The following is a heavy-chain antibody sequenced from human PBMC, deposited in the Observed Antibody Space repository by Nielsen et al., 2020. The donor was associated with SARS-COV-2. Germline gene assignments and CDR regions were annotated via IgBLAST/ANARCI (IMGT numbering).Heavy chain of an antibody. CDR2: IYYTGST. Sequence: SETLSLTCTVSGGSISSYYWSWIRQPPGQGLEWIGYIYYTGSTYYNPALESRLTISIDTSKNQFSLKLSSVTAADTAVYYCARVGEGYCSGGSCREGYYFDYWGQGTLVTVSS. J-gene: IGHJ4*02. V-gene: IGHV4-59*06. CDR1: GGSISSYY. CDR3: ARVGEGYCSGGSCREGYYFDY. D-gene: IGHD2-15*01.